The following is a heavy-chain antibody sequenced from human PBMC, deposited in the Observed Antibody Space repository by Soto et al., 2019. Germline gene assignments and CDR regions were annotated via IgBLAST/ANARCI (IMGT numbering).Heavy chain of an antibody. Sequence: SETLSLTCTVSGGSISSYYWSWIRQPPGKGLEWIGYIYYSGSTNYNPSLKSRVTISVDASKNQFSLKLSSVTAADTAVYYCARDQDGVVNFNWFDPWGQGTLVTVSS. CDR2: IYYSGST. V-gene: IGHV4-59*01. CDR1: GGSISSYY. D-gene: IGHD3-3*01. J-gene: IGHJ5*02. CDR3: ARDQDGVVNFNWFDP.